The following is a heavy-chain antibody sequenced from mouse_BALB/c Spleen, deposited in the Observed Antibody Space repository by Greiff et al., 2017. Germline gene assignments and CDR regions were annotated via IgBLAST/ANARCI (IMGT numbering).Heavy chain of an antibody. CDR3: ARDGDYRSLDY. D-gene: IGHD2-14*01. CDR1: GFTFSDYY. J-gene: IGHJ2*01. CDR2: ISDGGSYT. Sequence: EVQLVESGGGLVKPGGSLKLSCAASGFTFSDYYMYWVRQTPEKRLEWVATISDGGSYTYYPDSVKGRFTISRDNAKNNLYLQMSSLKSEDTAIYYCARDGDYRSLDYGGQGTTLTVSS. V-gene: IGHV5-4*02.